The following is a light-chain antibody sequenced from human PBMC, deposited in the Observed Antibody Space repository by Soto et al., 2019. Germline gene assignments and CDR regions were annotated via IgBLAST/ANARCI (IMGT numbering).Light chain of an antibody. J-gene: IGLJ2*01. Sequence: QSALTQPPSASGSPGQSVTISCSGTSSDVGSYDSISWYQQHPDTAPNLMIYEVRKRPSGVPDRFSGSTSGNTASLTVSGLQADDEADYYCSSYAGSNNFVFGGGTKLTVL. CDR2: EVR. CDR1: SSDVGSYDS. CDR3: SSYAGSNNFV. V-gene: IGLV2-8*01.